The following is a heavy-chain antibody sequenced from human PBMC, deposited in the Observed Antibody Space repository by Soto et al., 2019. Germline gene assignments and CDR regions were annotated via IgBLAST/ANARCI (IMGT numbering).Heavy chain of an antibody. CDR1: GYTFTSYG. CDR2: ISAYNGNT. V-gene: IGHV1-18*01. CDR3: AKTRMRYSSGWPPGDAFDI. Sequence: ASVKVSCKASGYTFTSYGISWVRQAPGQGLEWMGWISAYNGNTNYAQKLQGRVTMTTDTSTSTAYMELRSLRSDDTAVYYCAKTRMRYSSGWPPGDAFDIWGQGTMVTVSS. J-gene: IGHJ3*02. D-gene: IGHD6-19*01.